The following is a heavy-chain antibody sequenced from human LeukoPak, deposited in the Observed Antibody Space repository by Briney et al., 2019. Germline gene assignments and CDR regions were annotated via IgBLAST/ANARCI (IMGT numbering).Heavy chain of an antibody. Sequence: GGSLRLSCAASGFTFSNYAMTWVRQAPGKGLEWVSAISYSGGSIYYTDSVKGRFTISRDNSKNTLYLQMNSLRAEDTAVYYCANSKWPHDHYYYGMDVWGQGTTVTVSS. D-gene: IGHD1-1*01. CDR2: ISYSGGSI. V-gene: IGHV3-23*01. CDR3: ANSKWPHDHYYYGMDV. CDR1: GFTFSNYA. J-gene: IGHJ6*02.